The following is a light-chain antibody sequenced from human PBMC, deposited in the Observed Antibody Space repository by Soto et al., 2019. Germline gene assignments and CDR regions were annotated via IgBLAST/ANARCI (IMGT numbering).Light chain of an antibody. CDR3: QQYFSLPLT. Sequence: DIVMTQSPDSLSVSLGERATINCKSNQTLLYTSNNKNYLAWYQQRPGQSPKLLIYWASTRESGVPDRFSGSGSGTDFTLTISNLQAEDVAVYFCQQYFSLPLTFDGGTQVEI. CDR1: QTLLYTSNNKNY. CDR2: WAS. V-gene: IGKV4-1*01. J-gene: IGKJ4*01.